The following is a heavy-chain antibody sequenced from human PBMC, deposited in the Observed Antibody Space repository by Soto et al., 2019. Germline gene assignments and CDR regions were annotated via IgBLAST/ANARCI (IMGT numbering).Heavy chain of an antibody. CDR3: ARGRYGDY. CDR2: ISAHNGNT. J-gene: IGHJ4*02. CDR1: GYAFTTYG. D-gene: IGHD1-1*01. V-gene: IGHV1-18*01. Sequence: QVHLVQSGAEVKKPGASVEVSCKGSGYAFTTYGSTWVRQAPGQGLEWMGWISAHNGNTNYAQKLQGRVTVTRDTSTSTAYMELRSLRSDDTAVYYCARGRYGDYWGQGALVTVSS.